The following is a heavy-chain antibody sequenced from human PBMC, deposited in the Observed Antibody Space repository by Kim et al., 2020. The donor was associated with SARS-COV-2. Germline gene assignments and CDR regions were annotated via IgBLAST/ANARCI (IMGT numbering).Heavy chain of an antibody. CDR1: GASVSDNNW. CDR2: IFHSGLT. V-gene: IGHV4-4*02. CDR3: VRGGGYYFDF. D-gene: IGHD3-16*01. Sequence: SETLSLTCAVSGASVSDNNWFNWVRQPPGKGLEWIGEIFHSGLTNYNPSLRSRVTISMDRSNNHVSLNVMSVTAAATAVYYCVRGGGYYFDFWGQGTLV. J-gene: IGHJ4*02.